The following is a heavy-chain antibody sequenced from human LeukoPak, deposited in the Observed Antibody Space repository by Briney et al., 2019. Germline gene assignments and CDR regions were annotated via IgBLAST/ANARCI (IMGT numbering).Heavy chain of an antibody. D-gene: IGHD5-18*01. CDR3: ARNPRIQLWLQPFDY. CDR2: ISYDGSNK. Sequence: PGGSLRLSCAASGFTFSSYAMHWVRQAPGKRLEWVAVISYDGSNKYYADSVKGRFTISRDNSKNTLYLQMNSLRAEDTAVYYCARNPRIQLWLQPFDYWGQGTLVTVSS. CDR1: GFTFSSYA. V-gene: IGHV3-30-3*01. J-gene: IGHJ4*02.